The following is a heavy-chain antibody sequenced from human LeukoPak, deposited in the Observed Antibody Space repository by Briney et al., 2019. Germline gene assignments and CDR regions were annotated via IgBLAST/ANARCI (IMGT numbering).Heavy chain of an antibody. CDR3: TTDERAAMGH. V-gene: IGHV3-15*01. CDR1: GFSFGSYA. CDR2: VKSQTDGGTT. D-gene: IGHD1-1*01. J-gene: IGHJ4*02. Sequence: GGSLRLSCAGSGFSFGSYAMSWVRQAPGKGLEWVGRVKSQTDGGTTDYAAPVKGRFTISRDDSKNTLYLQMNSLKTEDTAVYYCTTDERAAMGHWGQGTLVTVSS.